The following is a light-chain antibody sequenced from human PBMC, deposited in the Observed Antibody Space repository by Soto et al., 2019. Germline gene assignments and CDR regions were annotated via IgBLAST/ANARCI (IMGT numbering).Light chain of an antibody. V-gene: IGKV1-33*01. CDR3: QQYDHIPYT. Sequence: IQMTQSPSSLSASVGDTVTITCQATQGISNYLNWYQQKPGEVPKLLISRSSNLEVGVPSRFHGNGSGTFFIFTISSPQAEDIATYFCQQYDHIPYTFGQGTKL. CDR1: QGISNY. CDR2: RSS. J-gene: IGKJ2*01.